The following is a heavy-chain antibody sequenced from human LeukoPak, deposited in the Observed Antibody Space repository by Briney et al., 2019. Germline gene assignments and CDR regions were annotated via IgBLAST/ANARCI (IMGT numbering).Heavy chain of an antibody. D-gene: IGHD3-22*01. CDR1: GGSISSGTYY. Sequence: PSETLSLTCTVSGGSISSGTYYWTWIRQPAGKGLEWIGRIYTSGSTNYNPSLKSRVIISVDTSKNHFSLKLTSVTAADTAVYYCARDYYDSSGYYHYPHYYYGMDVWGQGTTVTVSS. CDR2: IYTSGST. V-gene: IGHV4-61*02. J-gene: IGHJ6*02. CDR3: ARDYYDSSGYYHYPHYYYGMDV.